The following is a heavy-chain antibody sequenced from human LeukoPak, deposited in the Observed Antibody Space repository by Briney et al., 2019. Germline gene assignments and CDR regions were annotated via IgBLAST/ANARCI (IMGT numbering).Heavy chain of an antibody. CDR3: AKEWQWLVLLNFDY. V-gene: IGHV3-23*01. J-gene: IGHJ4*02. D-gene: IGHD6-19*01. CDR1: GFTFSSYA. CDR2: ISGSGGST. Sequence: PGGSLRLSCAASGFTFSSYAMSWVRQAPGEGLEWVSAISGSGGSTYYADSVKGRFTISRGNSKNTLYLQMNSLRAEDTAVYYCAKEWQWLVLLNFDYWGQGTLVTVSS.